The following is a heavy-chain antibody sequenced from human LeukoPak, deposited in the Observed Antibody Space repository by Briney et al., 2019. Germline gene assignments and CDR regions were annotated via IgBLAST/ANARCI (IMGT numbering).Heavy chain of an antibody. CDR2: ISGYNGNT. J-gene: IGHJ5*02. D-gene: IGHD3-22*01. CDR1: GYTFNSYG. CDR3: ARDGRHRYYYDRSGNYGSWFDP. V-gene: IGHV1-18*01. Sequence: ASVKVSCKASGYTFNSYGISWVRQAPGQELEWMGWISGYNGNTKYVQKFQGRVTMTTDTSTSTAYMELRSLRSDDTAVYYCARDGRHRYYYDRSGNYGSWFDPWGQGTLVTVSS.